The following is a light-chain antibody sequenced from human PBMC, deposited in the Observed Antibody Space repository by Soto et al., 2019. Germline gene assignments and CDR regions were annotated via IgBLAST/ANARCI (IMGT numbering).Light chain of an antibody. CDR1: QSVSSY. V-gene: IGKV1-39*01. CDR2: AAS. Sequence: DIQMTQSPSSLSASVGDRVTITCRASQSVSSYLHWYQHKPGKAPKLLIYAASSLQSGVPSRFSGSGSGTDFTLTISSLQPEDFATYYCQQSYSTPITFGQGTRLEI. CDR3: QQSYSTPIT. J-gene: IGKJ5*01.